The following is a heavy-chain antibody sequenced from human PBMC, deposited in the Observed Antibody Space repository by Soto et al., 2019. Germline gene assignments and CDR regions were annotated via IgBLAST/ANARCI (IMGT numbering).Heavy chain of an antibody. CDR3: ARDSSSGWDYYYYYGMDV. V-gene: IGHV3-21*01. J-gene: IGHJ6*02. CDR1: GFTFSSYS. Sequence: GGSLILSCAASGFTFSSYSMNWVRQAPGKGLEWVSSISSSSSYIYYADSVKGRFTISRDNAKNSLYLQMNSLRAEDTAVYYCARDSSSGWDYYYYYGMDVWGQGTTVTVSS. CDR2: ISSSSSYI. D-gene: IGHD6-19*01.